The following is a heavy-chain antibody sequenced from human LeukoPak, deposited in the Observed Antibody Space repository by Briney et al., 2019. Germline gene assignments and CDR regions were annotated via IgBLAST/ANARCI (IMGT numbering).Heavy chain of an antibody. J-gene: IGHJ3*02. Sequence: SETLSLTCTVSGGSISSSSYYWGWIRQPPGKGLEWIGSIYYSGSTYYNPSLRSRVTISVDTSKNQFSLKLSSVTAADTAVYYCARATYYTVRYCSGGSCSDAFDIWGQGTMVTVSS. V-gene: IGHV4-39*07. CDR3: ARATYYTVRYCSGGSCSDAFDI. CDR2: IYYSGST. CDR1: GGSISSSSYY. D-gene: IGHD2-15*01.